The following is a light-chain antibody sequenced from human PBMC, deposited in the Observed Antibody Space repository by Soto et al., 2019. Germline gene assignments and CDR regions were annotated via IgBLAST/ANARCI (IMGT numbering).Light chain of an antibody. V-gene: IGKV3-20*01. Sequence: ETVMTQSPATLSVSPGERATLSCRASQSVGSNLAWYQQKPGQAPRLLIYGASNRATGIPDRFSGSGSGRDFTLTISGLEPEDFAVYYCQQYGSSPLISFGQGTRLEIK. CDR1: QSVGSN. J-gene: IGKJ5*01. CDR3: QQYGSSPLIS. CDR2: GAS.